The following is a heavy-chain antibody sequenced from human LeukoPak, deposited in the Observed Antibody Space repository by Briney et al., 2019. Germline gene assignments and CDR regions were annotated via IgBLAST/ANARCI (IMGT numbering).Heavy chain of an antibody. D-gene: IGHD5-12*01. CDR3: ARGPWLRPNWFDP. CDR2: INPYHGKT. V-gene: IGHV1-18*01. Sequence: ASVKVSCKASGYNFITYAFSWVRQAPGQGLEWMGWINPYHGKTKYAQKFQDRVIMTTDTSTSTAHMELRSLSSDDTAVYFCARGPWLRPNWFDPWGQGTLVTVSS. J-gene: IGHJ5*02. CDR1: GYNFITYA.